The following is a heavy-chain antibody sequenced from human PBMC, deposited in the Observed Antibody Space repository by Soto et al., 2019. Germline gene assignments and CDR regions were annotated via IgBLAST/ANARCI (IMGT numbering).Heavy chain of an antibody. CDR2: ISAYNGNT. Sequence: GASVNVSCTASGYTFTSYAISWLRQAPGQGLEWMGWISAYNGNTNYAQKLQGRVTMTTDTSTSTAYMELRSLRSDDTAVYYCARVLLSVNYYDSLWGQGTLVTVSS. J-gene: IGHJ4*02. CDR1: GYTFTSYA. D-gene: IGHD3-22*01. CDR3: ARVLLSVNYYDSL. V-gene: IGHV1-18*01.